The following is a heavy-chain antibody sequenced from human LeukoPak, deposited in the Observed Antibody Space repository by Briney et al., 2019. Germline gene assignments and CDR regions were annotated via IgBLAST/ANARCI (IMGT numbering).Heavy chain of an antibody. D-gene: IGHD3-10*01. V-gene: IGHV4-34*01. J-gene: IGHJ3*02. CDR2: INHSGST. CDR3: ARHNGSGDDAFDI. CDR1: GGSFSGYY. Sequence: SETLSLTCAVYGGSFSGYYWSWIRQPPGKGLEWIGEINHSGSTNYNPSLKSRVTISVDTSENQFSLKLSSVTAADTAVYYCARHNGSGDDAFDIWGQGTMVTVSS.